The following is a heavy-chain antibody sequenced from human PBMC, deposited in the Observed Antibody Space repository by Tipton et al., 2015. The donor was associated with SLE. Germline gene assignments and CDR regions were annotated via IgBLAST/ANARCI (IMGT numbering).Heavy chain of an antibody. Sequence: TLSLTCSVSGGSISIPIRYWGWIRQPPGKGREYVVSVYCDGSTYYNPSLKSRVTMSMDTSENQFSLMLNSVAAADTAVYYCARHHGGSSVFDYWGQGTLVTVSS. CDR2: VYCDGST. CDR1: GGSISIPIRY. J-gene: IGHJ4*02. CDR3: ARHHGGSSVFDY. V-gene: IGHV4-39*01. D-gene: IGHD1-26*01.